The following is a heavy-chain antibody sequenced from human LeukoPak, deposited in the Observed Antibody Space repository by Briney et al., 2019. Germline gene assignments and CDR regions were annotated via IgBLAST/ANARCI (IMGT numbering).Heavy chain of an antibody. J-gene: IGHJ4*02. CDR3: AGEYSSGWSLGY. Sequence: ASVKVSCKASGYTFTSYGITWVRQAPGQGLEWMGWISAYNGNKNYAQKLQDRVTMTTDTSTSTAYMELRSLRSDGTAVYYCAGEYSSGWSLGYWGQGTLVTVSS. D-gene: IGHD6-19*01. CDR1: GYTFTSYG. V-gene: IGHV1-18*01. CDR2: ISAYNGNK.